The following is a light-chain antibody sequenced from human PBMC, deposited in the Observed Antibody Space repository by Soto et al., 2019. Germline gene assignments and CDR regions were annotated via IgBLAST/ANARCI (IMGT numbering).Light chain of an antibody. Sequence: EIVLTQSPGTLSLSPGERATLSCRASQSVTSSYLAWYQQKPGQAPRLLIYGASSRATGIPDRFSGSGSGTSLPLAISRLEPEDFAVYSCQHYGSSPYTFGRGTKLEIK. CDR3: QHYGSSPYT. V-gene: IGKV3-20*01. CDR2: GAS. CDR1: QSVTSSY. J-gene: IGKJ2*01.